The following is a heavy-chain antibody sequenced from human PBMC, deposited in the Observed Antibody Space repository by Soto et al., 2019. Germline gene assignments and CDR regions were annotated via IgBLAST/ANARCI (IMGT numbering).Heavy chain of an antibody. D-gene: IGHD1-26*01. J-gene: IGHJ4*02. CDR1: GFTFSSYA. CDR3: AKDGVSVSYCFYFDS. CDR2: ISVSGGST. Sequence: EVQLLESGGGLVQPGGSLRLSCAASGFTFSSYAMSWVRQAPGKGLEWVSAISVSGGSTYYADSVKGRCTTTRDNSKNTLYLQMNSLRAEDTAVYYCAKDGVSVSYCFYFDSWGQGALVTVSS. V-gene: IGHV3-23*01.